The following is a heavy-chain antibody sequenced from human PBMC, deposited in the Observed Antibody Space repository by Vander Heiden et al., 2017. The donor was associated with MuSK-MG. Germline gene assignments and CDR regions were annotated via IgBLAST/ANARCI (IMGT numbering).Heavy chain of an antibody. Sequence: EVQLLESGGGLVQPGGSLRLSCAASGFTFSSYAMSWVRQAPGKGLEWVSAIGGSGGSTYYADSVKGRFTISRDNSKNTLYLQMNSLRAEDTAVYYCAKPLYCSSTSCYAAAFDIWGQGTMVTVSS. J-gene: IGHJ3*02. D-gene: IGHD2-2*01. CDR2: IGGSGGST. CDR1: GFTFSSYA. CDR3: AKPLYCSSTSCYAAAFDI. V-gene: IGHV3-23*01.